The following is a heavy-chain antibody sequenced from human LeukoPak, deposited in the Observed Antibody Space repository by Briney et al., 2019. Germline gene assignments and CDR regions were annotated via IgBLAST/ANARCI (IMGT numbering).Heavy chain of an antibody. Sequence: SETLSLTCTVSGYSISSGYYWGWIRQPPGKGLEGIGSIYHSGSTYYNPSLKSRVTISVDTSKNQFSLKLSSVTAADTAVYYCARVAAAVAYHYMDVWGKGTSVTVSS. CDR3: ARVAAAVAYHYMDV. CDR1: GYSISSGYY. D-gene: IGHD6-13*01. J-gene: IGHJ6*03. V-gene: IGHV4-38-2*02. CDR2: IYHSGST.